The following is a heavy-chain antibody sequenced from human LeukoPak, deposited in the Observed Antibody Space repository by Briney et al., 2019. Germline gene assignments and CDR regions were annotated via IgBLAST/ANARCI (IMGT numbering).Heavy chain of an antibody. J-gene: IGHJ4*02. V-gene: IGHV1-69*13. CDR2: IIPIFGTA. CDR1: GGTFSIYA. CDR3: ARVSLVHSDFDY. Sequence: SVKVSCKASGGTFSIYAISWVRQAPGQGLEWMGGIIPIFGTANYAQKFQGRVTITADESTSTAYMELSSLRSEDTAVYYCARVSLVHSDFDYWGQGTLVTVSS. D-gene: IGHD3-9*01.